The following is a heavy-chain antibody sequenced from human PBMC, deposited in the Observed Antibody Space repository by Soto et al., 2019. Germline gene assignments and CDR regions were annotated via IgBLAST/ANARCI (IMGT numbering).Heavy chain of an antibody. CDR3: ARLPAGTASCPGY. V-gene: IGHV3-23*01. Sequence: GGSLRLSCVASGFNISYNAMSWVRQAPGKGLQWVSTLINSGESTYYADSVKGRFTISRDSSKNKLYLHINSLRAEDRAGYYCARLPAGTASCPGYRGHGTLVTTSP. CDR2: LINSGEST. CDR1: GFNISYNA. J-gene: IGHJ4*01. D-gene: IGHD1-1*01.